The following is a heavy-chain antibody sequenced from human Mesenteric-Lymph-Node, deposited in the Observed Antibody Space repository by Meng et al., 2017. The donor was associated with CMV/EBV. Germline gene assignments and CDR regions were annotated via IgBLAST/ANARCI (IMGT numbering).Heavy chain of an antibody. J-gene: IGHJ4*02. D-gene: IGHD1-1*01. CDR2: ISGSGGST. Sequence: SGFTFSNYAMNWVRQAPGKGLEWVSGISGSGGSTYYADSVKGRFTISRDNSKNTLCLQMNSLRAEDTAVYYCARDHGNWNDGGAYFDYWGQGTLVTVSS. V-gene: IGHV3-23*01. CDR3: ARDHGNWNDGGAYFDY. CDR1: GFTFSNYA.